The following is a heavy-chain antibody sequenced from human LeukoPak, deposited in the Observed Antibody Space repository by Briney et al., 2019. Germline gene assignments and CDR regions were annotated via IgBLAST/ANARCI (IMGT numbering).Heavy chain of an antibody. CDR1: GAPISRFY. CDR2: IYNGVPT. CDR3: VQTTGWPGFDY. Sequence: SETLSLICTTSGAPISRFYWSWVRQPPGKGLEWIGNIYNGVPTFFNPSLKSRVTLSVDTSKTQFSLQLASVTAADTAVYYCVQTTGWPGFDYWGRGILVTVSS. V-gene: IGHV4-4*09. D-gene: IGHD6-19*01. J-gene: IGHJ4*02.